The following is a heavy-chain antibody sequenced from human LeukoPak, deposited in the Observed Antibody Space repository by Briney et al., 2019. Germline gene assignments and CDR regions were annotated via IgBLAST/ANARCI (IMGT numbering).Heavy chain of an antibody. Sequence: SQTLSLTCSVSGGSISSGGHYWSWIHQHPGKGLEWIGFIFYAGSTYYNPSLKSRVAISVDTSKNQFSLRLNSVTAADTAVYYCARITTWGYYFDYWGQGTLVSVSS. D-gene: IGHD4-11*01. CDR1: GGSISSGGHY. V-gene: IGHV4-31*03. CDR2: IFYAGST. CDR3: ARITTWGYYFDY. J-gene: IGHJ4*02.